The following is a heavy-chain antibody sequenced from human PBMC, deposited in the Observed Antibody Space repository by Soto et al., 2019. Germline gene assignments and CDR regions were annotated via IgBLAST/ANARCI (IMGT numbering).Heavy chain of an antibody. V-gene: IGHV4-59*01. Sequence: SETLSLTCFASCGSLSGYFWSWIRQPPGKGLEWIGYIYYSGSTNYTPSLKSRVTMSVDTSKNQISPKLRSVTAADTAVYYCAREMYSSGDSPFDQWGQGTVVTNSS. CDR2: IYYSGST. J-gene: IGHJ4*02. CDR3: AREMYSSGDSPFDQ. D-gene: IGHD3-22*01. CDR1: CGSLSGYF.